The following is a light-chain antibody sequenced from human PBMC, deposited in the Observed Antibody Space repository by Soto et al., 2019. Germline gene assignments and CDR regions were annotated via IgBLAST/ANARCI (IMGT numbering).Light chain of an antibody. J-gene: IGLJ1*01. Sequence: QSALTQPASVSGSPGQSITISCTGTSTDVGSHKLVSWYQQYPGNAPKLIIFEASKRPSGVSNRFSGSKSGSTASLTISGLQAEDEADYYCCSNAVGSTDVFGTGTKLTVL. CDR2: EAS. CDR3: CSNAVGSTDV. CDR1: STDVGSHKL. V-gene: IGLV2-23*01.